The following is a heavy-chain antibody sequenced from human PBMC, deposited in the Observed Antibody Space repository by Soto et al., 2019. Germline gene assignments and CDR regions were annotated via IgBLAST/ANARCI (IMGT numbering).Heavy chain of an antibody. CDR3: ARGQEGVVATH. CDR2: VKDRGHT. V-gene: IGHV4-34*01. Sequence: QVQLQQWGAGLLKPSETLSLNCAVTGGSLSGYYWSWIRQPPGKGLEWIGEVKDRGHTNYSPSLRGRVTISSDTANNQFALRLNAVTAAATGVYYCARGQEGVVATHWDQGSLVTVSS. CDR1: GGSLSGYY. D-gene: IGHD5-12*01. J-gene: IGHJ4*02.